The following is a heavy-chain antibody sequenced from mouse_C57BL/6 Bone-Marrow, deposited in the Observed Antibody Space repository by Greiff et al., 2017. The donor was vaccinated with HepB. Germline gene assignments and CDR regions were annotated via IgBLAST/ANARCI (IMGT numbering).Heavy chain of an antibody. CDR1: GYAFSSSW. J-gene: IGHJ2*01. CDR2: IYPGDGDT. CDR3: ARWGYYGSRYYFDD. D-gene: IGHD1-1*01. Sequence: QVQLQQSVPELVKPGASVKISCKASGYAFSSSWMNWVKQRPGKGLEWIGRIYPGDGDTNYNGKFKGKATLTADKSSSTAYMQLSSLTSEDSAVYFCARWGYYGSRYYFDDWGQGTTRTVSS. V-gene: IGHV1-82*01.